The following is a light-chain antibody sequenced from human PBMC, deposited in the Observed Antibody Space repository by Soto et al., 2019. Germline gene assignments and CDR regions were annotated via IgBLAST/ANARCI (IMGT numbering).Light chain of an antibody. CDR3: SSFTSSNTDV. CDR1: SSDIGAYNR. Sequence: SALTHPPSVSGSPGHSVAISCTGTSSDIGAYNRVSWYQQPPGTAPKLMIYDVNNRPSGVPDRFSGSKSGNTASLTISGLQADDEADYYCSSFTSSNTDVFGTGNKVTVL. J-gene: IGLJ1*01. V-gene: IGLV2-18*02. CDR2: DVN.